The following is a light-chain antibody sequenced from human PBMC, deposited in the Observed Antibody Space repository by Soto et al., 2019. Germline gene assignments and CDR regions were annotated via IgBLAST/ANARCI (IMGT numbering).Light chain of an antibody. Sequence: DIQMTQSPSFVSASVGDRVTITCRASQGISTWLAWYQQKPGKAPNLLIYAASNLQNGVPSRFSGSGTGTDFTLTISSLQPEDFATYYCQQTNTFPLGFGPGTKVDVK. CDR1: QGISTW. CDR3: QQTNTFPLG. V-gene: IGKV1-12*01. CDR2: AAS. J-gene: IGKJ3*01.